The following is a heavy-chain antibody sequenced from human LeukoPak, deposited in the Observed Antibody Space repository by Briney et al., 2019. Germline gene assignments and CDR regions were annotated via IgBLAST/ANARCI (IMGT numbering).Heavy chain of an antibody. D-gene: IGHD1-14*01. CDR1: GFTFIDLG. CDR3: AAVDNRVFFDC. CDR2: IRYDGSTR. Sequence: GGSLRLSCAASGFTFIDLGLHWVRQAPGTGLEWVAFIRYDGSTRSYADSVKGRFTISRDNYKNTLYLQMSGLRVDDTALDYCAAVDNRVFFDCWGQGTLVTVSS. J-gene: IGHJ4*02. V-gene: IGHV3-30*02.